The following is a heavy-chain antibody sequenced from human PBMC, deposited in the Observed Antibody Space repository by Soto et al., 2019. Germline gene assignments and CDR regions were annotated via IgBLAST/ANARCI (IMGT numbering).Heavy chain of an antibody. J-gene: IGHJ3*02. CDR1: CGSVSNGTHY. CDR2: ISYTGTT. Sequence: SHPLSLTCAISCGSVSNGTHYRSCFRGPRWRRLEWTAYISYTGTTDYNPSLKSRVTISIDMSKNQVSLRLGSVTNADTAVYYCARDRSDDLNSFDAFDIWGQGSMVTVS. V-gene: IGHV4-61*01. D-gene: IGHD1-1*01. CDR3: ARDRSDDLNSFDAFDI.